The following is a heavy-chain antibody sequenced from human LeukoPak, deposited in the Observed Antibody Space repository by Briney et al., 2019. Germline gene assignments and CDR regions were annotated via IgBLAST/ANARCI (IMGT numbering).Heavy chain of an antibody. D-gene: IGHD2-21*02. CDR3: AKGDIVVVTAIQHAFDI. J-gene: IGHJ3*02. CDR2: IIPIFGTA. Sequence: SVKVSCKASGGTFSSYAISWVRQAPGQGLEWMGRIIPIFGTANYAQKFQGRVTITAGKSTSTAYMELSSPRSEDTAVYYCAKGDIVVVTAIQHAFDIWGQGTMVTVSS. V-gene: IGHV1-69*06. CDR1: GGTFSSYA.